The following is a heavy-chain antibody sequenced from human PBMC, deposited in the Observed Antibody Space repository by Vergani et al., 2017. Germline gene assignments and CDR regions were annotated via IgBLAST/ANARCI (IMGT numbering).Heavy chain of an antibody. Sequence: VQLVESGGGLVQPGGSLRLSCAASGFTFSSYWMSWVRQAPGKGLEWVAVIWYDGSNKYYADSVKGRFTISRDNSKNTLYLQMNSLRAEDTAVYYCARDFPYGGLDYWGQGTLVTVSS. CDR3: ARDFPYGGLDY. CDR1: GFTFSSYW. J-gene: IGHJ4*02. CDR2: IWYDGSNK. D-gene: IGHD4-23*01. V-gene: IGHV3-33*08.